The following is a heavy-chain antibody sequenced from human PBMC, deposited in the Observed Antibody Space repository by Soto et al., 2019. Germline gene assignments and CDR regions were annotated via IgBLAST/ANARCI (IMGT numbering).Heavy chain of an antibody. CDR3: EKWEAYALGYYYGMDV. J-gene: IGHJ6*02. CDR2: ISGSGGST. V-gene: IGHV3-23*01. CDR1: GFTFSSYA. Sequence: GGSLRLSCAASGFTFSSYAMSWVRQAPGKGLEWVSAISGSGGSTYYADSVKGRFTISRDNSKNTLYLQMNSLRAEDTAVYYCEKWEAYALGYYYGMDVWGQGTTVTVSS. D-gene: IGHD1-26*01.